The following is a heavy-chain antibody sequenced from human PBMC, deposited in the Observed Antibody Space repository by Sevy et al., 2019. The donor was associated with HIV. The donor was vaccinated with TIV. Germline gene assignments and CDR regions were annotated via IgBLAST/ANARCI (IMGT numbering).Heavy chain of an antibody. V-gene: IGHV4-4*07. CDR1: GGSISSYY. Sequence: SETLSLTCTVSGGSISSYYWSWIRQPAGKGLEWIGRIYTSGRTNYNPSLKSRVTMSVDTSKNQFSLKLSSVTAADTAVYYCARRRLGESNVDAFDIWGQGTMVTVSS. D-gene: IGHD3-16*01. CDR3: ARRRLGESNVDAFDI. CDR2: IYTSGRT. J-gene: IGHJ3*02.